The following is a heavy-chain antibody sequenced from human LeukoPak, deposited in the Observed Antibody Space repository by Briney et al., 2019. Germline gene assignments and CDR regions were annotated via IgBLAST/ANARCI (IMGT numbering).Heavy chain of an antibody. D-gene: IGHD2-15*01. CDR2: IYYSGST. Sequence: PSETLSLTCTVSGGSISSYYWSWIRQPPGKGLEWIGYIYYSGSTNYNPSLKSRVTISVDTSKNQFSLKLSSVTAADTAVYYCARQPMTPLNWFDPWGQGTLVTVSS. CDR3: ARQPMTPLNWFDP. J-gene: IGHJ5*02. V-gene: IGHV4-59*08. CDR1: GGSISSYY.